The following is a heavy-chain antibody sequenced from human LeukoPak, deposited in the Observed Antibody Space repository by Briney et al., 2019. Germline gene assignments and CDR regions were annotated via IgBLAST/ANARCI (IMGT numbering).Heavy chain of an antibody. Sequence: GGSLRLSCAASGFTFSSYEMNWVRQAPGKGLEWVSYISSSGSTIYYADSVKGRSTISRDNAKNSLYLQMNSLRAEDTAVYYCARSATYYYDSSGYYYDYWGQGTLVTVSS. CDR1: GFTFSSYE. CDR3: ARSATYYYDSSGYYYDY. D-gene: IGHD3-22*01. V-gene: IGHV3-48*03. J-gene: IGHJ4*02. CDR2: ISSSGSTI.